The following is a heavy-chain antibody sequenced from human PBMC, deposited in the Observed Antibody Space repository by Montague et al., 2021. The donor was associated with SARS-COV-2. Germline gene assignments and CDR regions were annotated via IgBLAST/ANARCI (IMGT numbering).Heavy chain of an antibody. J-gene: IGHJ5*02. V-gene: IGHV4-39*01. Sequence: SECLSLACTVSGDSTSCPNCYWGWIRQPPGKGLDWIGTIYNSGTTYYTPSLKSRLTTSIDTSKNQFSLNLSSVTAADTAVYYCARHRNYGDHSLDNWFHPWGQGTLVTVSS. D-gene: IGHD4-17*01. CDR2: IYNSGTT. CDR3: ARHRNYGDHSLDNWFHP. CDR1: GDSTSCPNCY.